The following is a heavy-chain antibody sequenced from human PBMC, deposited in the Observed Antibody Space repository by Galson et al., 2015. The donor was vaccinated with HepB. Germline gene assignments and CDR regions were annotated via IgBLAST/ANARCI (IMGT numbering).Heavy chain of an antibody. CDR1: GYTFTNYA. Sequence: SVKVSCKASGYTFTNYAIHWVRQAPGQRLEWMGWISVGNGNTKYSQMFQGRVTITRDTSASTAYMDLSSLRSEDTAVFYCARKYLQGEGYYYDGFDLWGRGTLVTVSS. J-gene: IGHJ2*01. D-gene: IGHD3-22*01. CDR3: ARKYLQGEGYYYDGFDL. V-gene: IGHV1-3*01. CDR2: ISVGNGNT.